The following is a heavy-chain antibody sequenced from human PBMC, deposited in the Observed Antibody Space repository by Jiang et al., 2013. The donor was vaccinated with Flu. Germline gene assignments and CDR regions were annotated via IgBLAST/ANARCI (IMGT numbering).Heavy chain of an antibody. CDR3: AREYNWSDKWNWFDP. CDR2: INTNTGNP. D-gene: IGHD1-20*01. J-gene: IGHJ5*02. CDR1: GYTFTSYA. Sequence: VKVSCKASGYTFTSYAMNWVRQAPGQGLEWMGWINTNTGNPTYAQGFTGRFVFSLDTSVSTAYLQICSLKAEDTAVYYCAREYNWSDKWNWFDPWGQGTLVTVSS. V-gene: IGHV7-4-1*01.